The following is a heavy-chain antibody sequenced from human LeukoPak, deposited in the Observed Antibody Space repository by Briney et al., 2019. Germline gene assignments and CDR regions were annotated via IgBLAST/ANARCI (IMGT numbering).Heavy chain of an antibody. CDR1: GFTFSSYG. Sequence: GGSLRLSCAASGFTFSSYGMHWVRQAPGKGLEWVAVISYDGSNKYYADSVKGRFTISRDNSKNTLYLQMNSLRAEDTAVYYCAKSPMAGIAAAGTDYWGQGTLVTVSS. J-gene: IGHJ4*02. D-gene: IGHD6-13*01. CDR2: ISYDGSNK. V-gene: IGHV3-30*18. CDR3: AKSPMAGIAAAGTDY.